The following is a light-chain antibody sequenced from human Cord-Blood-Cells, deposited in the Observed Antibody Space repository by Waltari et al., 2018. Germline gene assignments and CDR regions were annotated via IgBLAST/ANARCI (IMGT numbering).Light chain of an antibody. CDR1: QSVLYSSKNKNY. V-gene: IGKV4-1*01. CDR3: QQYYSTPLT. CDR2: WAS. J-gene: IGKJ4*01. Sequence: DIVMTKSPESLAVALGERAIINCKSSQSVLYSSKNKNYLAWYQQKPGQPPKLLIYWASTRESGVPDRFSGSGSGTDFTLTISSLQAEDVAVYYCQQYYSTPLTFGGGTKVEIK.